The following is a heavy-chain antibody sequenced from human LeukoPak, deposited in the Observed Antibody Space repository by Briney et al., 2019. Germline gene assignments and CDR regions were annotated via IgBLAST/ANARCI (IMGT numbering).Heavy chain of an antibody. D-gene: IGHD3-22*01. CDR3: ARDRDSSGYYGSYAFDI. CDR1: GGSISSYY. J-gene: IGHJ3*02. CDR2: IYYSGST. Sequence: SETLSLTCTVSGGSISSYYWSWIRQPPGKGLEWIGYIYYSGSTNYNPSLKRRVTISVDTSKNQFSLKLSSVTAADTAVYYCARDRDSSGYYGSYAFDIWGQGTMVTVSS. V-gene: IGHV4-59*01.